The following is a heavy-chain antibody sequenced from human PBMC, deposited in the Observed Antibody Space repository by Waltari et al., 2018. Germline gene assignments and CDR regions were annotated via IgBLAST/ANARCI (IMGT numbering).Heavy chain of an antibody. V-gene: IGHV4-39*01. J-gene: IGHJ4*02. D-gene: IGHD1-26*01. Sequence: QLQLQESGPGLVKPSETLSLTCAVSADSINLNSYYWGWIRQPPGEGLEWIGTISYSGSIYYNPSLKSRVTISKDTSRNQFSLNLRSVTAADTAVYYCARHFSSYYLSMFDYWGPGNLVIVSS. CDR2: ISYSGSI. CDR1: ADSINLNSYY. CDR3: ARHFSSYYLSMFDY.